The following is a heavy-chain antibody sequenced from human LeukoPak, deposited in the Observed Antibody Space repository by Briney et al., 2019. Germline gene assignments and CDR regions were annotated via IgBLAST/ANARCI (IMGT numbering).Heavy chain of an antibody. CDR3: ARGSYEEGYSYGLDY. J-gene: IGHJ4*02. D-gene: IGHD5-18*01. CDR1: GVSLSSYY. V-gene: IGHV4-59*01. Sequence: PETLSLTCAVSGVSLSSYYWSWIRQPPGKGLEWIGNIYYSGSANYNPSPKSRGTISVDTSKNQFSLKLSSVTAADTAVYYCARGSYEEGYSYGLDYWGPGTLVTVSP. CDR2: IYYSGSA.